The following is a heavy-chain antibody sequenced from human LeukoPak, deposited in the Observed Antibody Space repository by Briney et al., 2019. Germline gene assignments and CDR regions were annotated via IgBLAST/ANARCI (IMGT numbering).Heavy chain of an antibody. V-gene: IGHV3-48*04. J-gene: IGHJ1*01. Sequence: GGSLRLSCEVSGFTFSSYSMTWVRQVPGKGLEWIAYMTATSNTFYYADSVKGRFTISRDNARNSLFLQMNSLTVEDTAVYYCARSLSGYDPLSAFWGQGTLVTVSS. CDR2: MTATSNTF. CDR3: ARSLSGYDPLSAF. CDR1: GFTFSSYS. D-gene: IGHD5-12*01.